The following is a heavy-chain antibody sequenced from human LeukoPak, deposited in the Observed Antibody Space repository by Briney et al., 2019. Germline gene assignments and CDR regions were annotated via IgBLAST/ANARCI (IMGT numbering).Heavy chain of an antibody. CDR1: GFTFSSYG. V-gene: IGHV3-30*02. J-gene: IGHJ6*03. Sequence: PGRSLRLSCAASGFTFSSYGMHWVRQAPGKGLEWVAFIRYDGSNKYYADSVKGRFTISRDNSKNTLYLQMNSLRAEDTAVYYCAKDPSYCSSTSCFVYYYYMDVWGKGTTVTVSS. CDR2: IRYDGSNK. CDR3: AKDPSYCSSTSCFVYYYYMDV. D-gene: IGHD2-2*01.